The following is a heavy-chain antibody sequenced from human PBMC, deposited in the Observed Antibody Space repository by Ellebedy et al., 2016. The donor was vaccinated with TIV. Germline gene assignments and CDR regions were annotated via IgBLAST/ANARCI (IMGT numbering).Heavy chain of an antibody. D-gene: IGHD3-10*01. Sequence: ASVKVSCKASGYTFTSYDINWVRQATGQGLEWIGAFLPMFGTATSAQKFQGRVTITADESMTTAYMNLSSLRSEDTAGYYCARVRWATVARGVPFHYGMDVWGQGTTVTVTS. CDR2: FLPMFGTA. V-gene: IGHV1-69*13. J-gene: IGHJ6*02. CDR1: GYTFTSYD. CDR3: ARVRWATVARGVPFHYGMDV.